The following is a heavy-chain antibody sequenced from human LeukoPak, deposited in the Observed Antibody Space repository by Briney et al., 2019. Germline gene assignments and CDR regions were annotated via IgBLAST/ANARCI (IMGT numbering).Heavy chain of an antibody. Sequence: NPGGSLRLSSAASGFTFSDYYMSWIRQAPGKGLEWVSYISSSGSTIYYADSVKGRFTISRDNAKNSLYLQMNSLRAEDTAVYYCARDPVGTKWFDPWGQGTLVTVSS. CDR3: ARDPVGTKWFDP. CDR2: ISSSGSTI. CDR1: GFTFSDYY. J-gene: IGHJ5*02. V-gene: IGHV3-11*01. D-gene: IGHD1-14*01.